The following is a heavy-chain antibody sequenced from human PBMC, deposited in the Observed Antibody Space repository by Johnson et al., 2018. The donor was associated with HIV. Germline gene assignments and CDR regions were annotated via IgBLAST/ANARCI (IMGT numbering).Heavy chain of an antibody. Sequence: MLLVESGGGLVQPGGSLRLSCVASGFTFSRYAMNWVRQAPGKGLEWVSSVTGSGGTSYYADSVKGRFTISRDNSKNTLYLQMNSLRAEDTAVYYCARGEDGVDAFDIWGQGTMVTVSS. CDR2: VTGSGGTS. D-gene: IGHD4-17*01. CDR1: GFTFSRYA. CDR3: ARGEDGVDAFDI. J-gene: IGHJ3*02. V-gene: IGHV3-23*04.